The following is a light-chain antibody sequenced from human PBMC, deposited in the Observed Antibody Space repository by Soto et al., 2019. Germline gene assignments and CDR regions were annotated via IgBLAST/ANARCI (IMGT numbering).Light chain of an antibody. J-gene: IGLJ2*01. Sequence: QSALTRPASVSGSPGQSITISCTGTSRDVGTYTLVSWYQHYPGKAPKLIIYEGSKRPSGVSNRFSASKTGRTASLTISGLQPEDEADYYCCSYAGSSSVVFGGGTKLTVL. V-gene: IGLV2-23*01. CDR2: EGS. CDR3: CSYAGSSSVV. CDR1: SRDVGTYTL.